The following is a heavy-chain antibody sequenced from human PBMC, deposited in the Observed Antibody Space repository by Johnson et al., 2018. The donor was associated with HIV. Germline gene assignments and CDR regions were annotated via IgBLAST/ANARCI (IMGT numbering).Heavy chain of an antibody. Sequence: QVQLVESGGGVVQPGRSMRLSCAASGFTFDDYAMHWVRQAPGKGLEWVAVIWYDGSNNYYADSVKGRFTISRDNSKKTLYLQMNSLRAEDTALYYCAKVLEVGATKDDAFDIWGQGTLVTVSS. CDR1: GFTFDDYA. D-gene: IGHD1-26*01. CDR2: IWYDGSNN. V-gene: IGHV3-33*06. CDR3: AKVLEVGATKDDAFDI. J-gene: IGHJ3*02.